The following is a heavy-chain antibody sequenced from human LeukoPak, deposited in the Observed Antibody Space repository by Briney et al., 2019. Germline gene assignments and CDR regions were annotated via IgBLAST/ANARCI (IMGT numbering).Heavy chain of an antibody. CDR1: GYTFTSYY. CDR3: AREGDYYDSSGAFDY. Sequence: GASVKVSCKASGYTFTSYYMHWVRQAPGQGLEWMGIINPSGGSTSYAQKFQGRVTITADKSTSTAYMELSSLRSEDTAVYYCAREGDYYDSSGAFDYWGQGTLVTVPS. J-gene: IGHJ4*02. CDR2: INPSGGST. D-gene: IGHD3-22*01. V-gene: IGHV1-46*01.